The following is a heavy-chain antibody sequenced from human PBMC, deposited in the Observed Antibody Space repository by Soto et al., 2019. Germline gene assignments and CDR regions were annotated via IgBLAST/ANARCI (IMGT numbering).Heavy chain of an antibody. CDR2: ISGSGGST. CDR3: AKYPVTIFGVDPFDY. J-gene: IGHJ4*02. Sequence: GGSLRLSCAASGFTFSSYAMSWVRQAPGKGLEWVSAISGSGGSTYYADSVKGRFTISRDNSKNTLYLQMNILRAEDTAVYYCAKYPVTIFGVDPFDYWGQGTLVTVSS. D-gene: IGHD3-3*01. V-gene: IGHV3-23*01. CDR1: GFTFSSYA.